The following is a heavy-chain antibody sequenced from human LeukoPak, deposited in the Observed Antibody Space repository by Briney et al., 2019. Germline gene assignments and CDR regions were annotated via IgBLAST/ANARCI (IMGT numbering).Heavy chain of an antibody. CDR2: IRYDGSNK. J-gene: IGHJ4*02. CDR1: GFTFSSYG. CDR3: AKDLPLIVVVPAAITFDY. V-gene: IGHV3-30*02. Sequence: PGGSLRLSCAASGFTFSSYGMHWVRQAPGKGLEWVAFIRYDGSNKYYADSVKGRFTISRDNSKNTLYLQMNSLRVEDTAVYYCAKDLPLIVVVPAAITFDYWGQGTLVTVSS. D-gene: IGHD2-2*02.